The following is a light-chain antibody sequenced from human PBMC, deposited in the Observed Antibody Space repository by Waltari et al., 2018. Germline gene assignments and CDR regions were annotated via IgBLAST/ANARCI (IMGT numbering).Light chain of an antibody. CDR1: QSVGSSS. CDR2: RAS. J-gene: IGKJ1*01. CDR3: QQHGTLPAT. V-gene: IGKV3-20*01. Sequence: EIVLTQSPGTASLSPGERATLSCRASQSVGSSSLAWYQQKPGQPPRLVIYRASRRATGIPDRFSGSGSGTDFSLTISRLEPEEFAVYYCQQHGTLPATFGQGTKVEIK.